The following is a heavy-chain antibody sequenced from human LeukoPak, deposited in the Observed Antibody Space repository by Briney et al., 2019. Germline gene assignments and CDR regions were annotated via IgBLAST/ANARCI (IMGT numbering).Heavy chain of an antibody. D-gene: IGHD3-10*01. CDR1: GYTFTSYG. CDR2: ISAYNGNT. J-gene: IGHJ6*03. V-gene: IGHV1-18*01. Sequence: GASVKVSCKASGYTFTSYGISWVRQAPGQGLEWMGWISAYNGNTNYAQKLQGRVTMTTDTSTSTAYMELRSLRSDDTAVYYCARAHYYGSGSYYFPDYYYYMDVWGKGTTVTVSS. CDR3: ARAHYYGSGSYYFPDYYYYMDV.